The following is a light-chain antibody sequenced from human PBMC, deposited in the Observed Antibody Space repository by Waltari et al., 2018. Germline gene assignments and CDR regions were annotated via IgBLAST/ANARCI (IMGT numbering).Light chain of an antibody. V-gene: IGKV3-15*01. CDR1: RTISSN. J-gene: IGKJ1*01. CDR2: GAS. Sequence: ETVMTQSPATLSVSPGERATLSCRTSRTISSNLAWYQQKPGQVPRLLIYGASIRATGVPARFSGSGSGTQFTLTIHSLQSEDFAVYYCQQYNNWPPWTFGQGTKVEIK. CDR3: QQYNNWPPWT.